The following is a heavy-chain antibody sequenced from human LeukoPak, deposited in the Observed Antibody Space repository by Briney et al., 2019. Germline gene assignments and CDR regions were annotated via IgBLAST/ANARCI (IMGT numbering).Heavy chain of an antibody. CDR3: AKTRPLDSSSWSHGDY. J-gene: IGHJ4*02. D-gene: IGHD6-13*01. V-gene: IGHV3-23*01. Sequence: GGSLRLSCAASGFTFSSYAMNWVRQAPGKGLEWVSTTSGSGGSTYYGDSVKGRFTISRDNSKNTLYLQMSSLRAEDTAVYYCAKTRPLDSSSWSHGDYWGQGTLVTVSS. CDR1: GFTFSSYA. CDR2: TSGSGGST.